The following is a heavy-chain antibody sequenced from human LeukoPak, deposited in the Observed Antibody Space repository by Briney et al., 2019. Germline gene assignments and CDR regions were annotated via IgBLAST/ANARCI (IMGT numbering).Heavy chain of an antibody. CDR2: IDPSDSYT. CDR3: ALSPPLGYCSSISCSDY. V-gene: IGHV5-10-1*01. Sequence: GASLVFSGQASGSSFTSYWISWVRPLPGKGLEGMGRIDPSDSYTNYSPSFQGHVTISADKSISTAYLQWSSLKASDTAMYYCALSPPLGYCSSISCSDYWGQGTLVTVSS. J-gene: IGHJ4*02. D-gene: IGHD2-2*01. CDR1: GSSFTSYW.